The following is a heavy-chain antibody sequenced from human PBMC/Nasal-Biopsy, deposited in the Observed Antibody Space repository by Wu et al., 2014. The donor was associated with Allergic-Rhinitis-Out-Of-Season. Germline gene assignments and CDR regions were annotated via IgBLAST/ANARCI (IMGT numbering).Heavy chain of an antibody. CDR1: GFTFSSYE. Sequence: LRLSCAASGFTFSSYEMNWVRQAPGKGVEWVSYISSSGSTIYYADSVKGRFTISRDNAKNSLYLQMSSLNAEDTAVYYCARLSCSGSCYSAFDVWGQGTLVTVAS. CDR2: ISSSGSTI. J-gene: IGHJ3*01. V-gene: IGHV3-48*03. CDR3: ARLSCSGSCYSAFDV. D-gene: IGHD2-15*01.